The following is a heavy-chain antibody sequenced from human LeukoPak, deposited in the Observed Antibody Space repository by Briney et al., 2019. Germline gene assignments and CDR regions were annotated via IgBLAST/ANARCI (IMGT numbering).Heavy chain of an antibody. J-gene: IGHJ4*02. CDR1: GFTFSSYE. D-gene: IGHD3-10*01. Sequence: GGSLRLSCAASGFTFSSYEMNWVRQAPGKGLEWVSYISSSGSTIYYADSVKGRFTISKDNAKNSLYLQMNSLRAEDTAVYYCARHGFGETFDYWGQGTLVTVSS. CDR3: ARHGFGETFDY. V-gene: IGHV3-48*03. CDR2: ISSSGSTI.